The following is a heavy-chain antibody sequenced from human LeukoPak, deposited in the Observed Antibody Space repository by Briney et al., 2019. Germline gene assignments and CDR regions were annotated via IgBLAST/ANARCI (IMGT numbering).Heavy chain of an antibody. J-gene: IGHJ3*02. V-gene: IGHV1-69*04. Sequence: ASVKVSCKASGGTFSSYAFSWVRQAPGQGLEWMGRIIPIVGIANYAQKFQGRVTITADKSTSTAYMELSSLRSEDTAVYYCAREYDSSGYYQGDAFDIWGQGTMVTASS. CDR2: IIPIVGIA. CDR3: AREYDSSGYYQGDAFDI. CDR1: GGTFSSYA. D-gene: IGHD3-22*01.